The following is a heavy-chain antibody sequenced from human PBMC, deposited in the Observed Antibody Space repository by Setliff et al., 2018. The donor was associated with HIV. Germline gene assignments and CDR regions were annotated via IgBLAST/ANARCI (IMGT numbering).Heavy chain of an antibody. J-gene: IGHJ3*02. CDR2: INSNGGST. D-gene: IGHD6-19*01. CDR1: GFTFVDDG. V-gene: IGHV3-20*04. CDR3: VRDKWLVPDTFDI. Sequence: RPGGSLRLSCAVSGFTFVDDGMSWVRQAPGKGLEWVSGINSNGGSTGYVDSVKGRFTISRDNAKNSLYLQMNSLRAEDMALYYCVRDKWLVPDTFDIWGQGTMVTVSS.